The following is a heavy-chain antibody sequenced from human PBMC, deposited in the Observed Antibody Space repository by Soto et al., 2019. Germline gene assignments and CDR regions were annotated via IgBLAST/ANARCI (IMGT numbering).Heavy chain of an antibody. CDR2: MNPNSGNT. Sequence: ASVKVSCKASGYTFTSYDINWVRQATGQGLEWMGWMNPNSGNTGYAQKFQGRVTMTRDTSISTAYMELSSLRSEDTAVYYCARALSTSCYYYYMDVWGKGTTVTVSS. V-gene: IGHV1-8*01. CDR1: GYTFTSYD. D-gene: IGHD3-16*01. CDR3: ARALSTSCYYYYMDV. J-gene: IGHJ6*03.